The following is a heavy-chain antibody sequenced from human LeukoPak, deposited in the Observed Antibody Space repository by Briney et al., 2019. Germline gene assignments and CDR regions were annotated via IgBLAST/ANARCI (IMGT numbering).Heavy chain of an antibody. V-gene: IGHV4-59*13. CDR2: IYYSGST. D-gene: IGHD2-2*01. Sequence: PSETLSLTCTVSGGSISSYYWSWIRQPPGKGLEWIGYIYYSGSTNYNPSLKSRVTISVDTSKNQFSLKLSSVTAADTAVYYCARVTGYCSSTSCADAFDIWGQGTMVTVSS. CDR3: ARVTGYCSSTSCADAFDI. CDR1: GGSISSYY. J-gene: IGHJ3*02.